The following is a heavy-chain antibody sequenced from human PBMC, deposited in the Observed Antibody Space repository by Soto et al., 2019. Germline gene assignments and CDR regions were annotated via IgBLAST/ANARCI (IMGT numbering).Heavy chain of an antibody. Sequence: SETLSLXCTVSGVSISSGDYYWSWIRQPPGKGLEWIGYIYYSGSTYYNPSLKSRVTISVDTSKNQFSLKLSSVTAADTAVYYCARDPGQQLGGNWFDPWGQGTLVTVSS. CDR2: IYYSGST. CDR3: ARDPGQQLGGNWFDP. V-gene: IGHV4-30-4*01. J-gene: IGHJ5*02. D-gene: IGHD6-13*01. CDR1: GVSISSGDYY.